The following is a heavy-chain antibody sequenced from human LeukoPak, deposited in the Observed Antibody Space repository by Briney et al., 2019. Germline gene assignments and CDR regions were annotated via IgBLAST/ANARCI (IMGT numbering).Heavy chain of an antibody. CDR2: ISGDGGST. CDR1: GFTFDDYA. J-gene: IGHJ3*02. CDR3: AKDPAWRRSSSWDDAFDI. Sequence: GGSLRLSCAASGFTFDDYAMHWVRQAPGKGLEWVSLISGDGGSTYYADSVKGRFTISRDNSKNSLYLQMNSLRTEDTALYYCAKDPAWRRSSSWDDAFDIWGQGTMVTVSS. V-gene: IGHV3-43*02. D-gene: IGHD6-13*01.